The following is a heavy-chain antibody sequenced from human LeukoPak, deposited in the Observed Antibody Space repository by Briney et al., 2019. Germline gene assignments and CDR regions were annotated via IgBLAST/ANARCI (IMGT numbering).Heavy chain of an antibody. CDR1: GGSISSYY. CDR2: IYYSGST. CDR3: AREGWYYYDSSGENAFDI. V-gene: IGHV4-59*01. Sequence: PSETLSLTCTVSGGSISSYYWSWIRQPPGKGLEWIGYIYYSGSTNYNPSLKSRVTISVDTSKSQFSLKLSSVTAADTAVYYCAREGWYYYDSSGENAFDIWGQGTMVTVSS. D-gene: IGHD3-22*01. J-gene: IGHJ3*02.